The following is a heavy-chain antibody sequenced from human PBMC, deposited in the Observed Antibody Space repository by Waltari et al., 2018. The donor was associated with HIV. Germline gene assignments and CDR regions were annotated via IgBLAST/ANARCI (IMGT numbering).Heavy chain of an antibody. CDR2: IWHEGSNK. CDR1: GFPFSSYA. V-gene: IGHV3-33*01. D-gene: IGHD2-2*01. CDR3: ARDSPAFSRGTEELDY. J-gene: IGHJ4*02. Sequence: QVQLVESGGGVVQPGRSLRLSCAASGFPFSSYALPWVRQAPGKGLEWVAVIWHEGSNKYYADSVKGRFTISRDNSKNTLSLQMNSLRVEDTAVYYCARDSPAFSRGTEELDYWGQGTLVTVSS.